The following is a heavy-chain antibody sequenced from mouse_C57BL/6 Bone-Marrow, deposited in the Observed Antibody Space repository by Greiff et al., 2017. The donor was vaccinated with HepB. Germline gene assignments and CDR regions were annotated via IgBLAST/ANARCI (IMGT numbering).Heavy chain of an antibody. CDR1: GFPNTSGYY. CDR3: AGAPNWDGGFAY. CDR2: ITHSGET. V-gene: IGHV12-3*01. D-gene: IGHD4-1*01. Sequence: VKLMESGPGLVKPSQSLFLTCSITGFPNTSGYYWIWIRQSPGKPLEWMGYITHSGETFYNPSLQSPISITRETSKNQFFLQLNSVTTEDTAMYYCAGAPNWDGGFAYWGQGTLVTVSA. J-gene: IGHJ3*01.